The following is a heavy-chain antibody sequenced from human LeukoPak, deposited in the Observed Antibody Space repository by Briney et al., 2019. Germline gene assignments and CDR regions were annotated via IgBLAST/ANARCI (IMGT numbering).Heavy chain of an antibody. CDR1: GYTFTSYG. Sequence: ASVKVSCKASGYTFTSYGISWVRQAPGQGLEWMGWISAYNGNTNYAQKLQGRVTMTTDTSTSTAYMELRSLRSDDTAVYYCARRRQPGYSSGWYWGAFDIWGQGTVVTVSS. J-gene: IGHJ3*02. V-gene: IGHV1-18*01. CDR2: ISAYNGNT. CDR3: ARRRQPGYSSGWYWGAFDI. D-gene: IGHD6-19*01.